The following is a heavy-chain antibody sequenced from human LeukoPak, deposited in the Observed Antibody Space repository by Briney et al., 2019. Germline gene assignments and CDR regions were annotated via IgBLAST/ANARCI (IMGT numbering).Heavy chain of an antibody. D-gene: IGHD3-10*01. V-gene: IGHV3-23*01. CDR2: MCGSGGST. J-gene: IGHJ6*02. CDR1: GFTFSSYA. CDR3: AKGAYYYGSGSYYISPYYYGMDV. Sequence: GGSLRLSCAASGFTFSSYAMSWVRQAPGKALEWVSAMCGSGGSTYYADSVKGRFTISRENSKNTLYLQMNSLRAGDTAVYYCAKGAYYYGSGSYYISPYYYGMDVWGQGTTVTVSS.